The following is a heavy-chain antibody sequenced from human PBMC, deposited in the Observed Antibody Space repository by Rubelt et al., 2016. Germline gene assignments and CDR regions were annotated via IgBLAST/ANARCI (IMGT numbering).Heavy chain of an antibody. J-gene: IGHJ1*01. CDR2: ISGSGGST. D-gene: IGHD2/OR15-2a*01. CDR1: GFTFSSYA. Sequence: VQLVESGGGLAQPGGSLRLSCAASGFTFSSYAMSWVRQAPGKGLEWVSAISGSGGSTYYADSVKGRFTISRENSKNTLHLQMNILRPEDTAVYYCAKGGDYCQQWGQGTRVTVYS. V-gene: IGHV3-23*04. CDR3: AKGGDYCQQ.